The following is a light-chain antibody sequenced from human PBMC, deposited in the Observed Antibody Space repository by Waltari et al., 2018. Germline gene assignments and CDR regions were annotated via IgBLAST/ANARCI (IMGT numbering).Light chain of an antibody. Sequence: TVVTQEPSLSVSPGGTVTLTCGLSSGSVPSRNYPSWYQQTPGQAPRTLIYSTNSRPSGVPCRFSGSILGNKAVLTITGAQADDESDYYCMLYMGNGIWVFGGGTRLTVL. CDR3: MLYMGNGIWV. CDR2: STN. J-gene: IGLJ3*02. CDR1: SGSVPSRNY. V-gene: IGLV8-61*01.